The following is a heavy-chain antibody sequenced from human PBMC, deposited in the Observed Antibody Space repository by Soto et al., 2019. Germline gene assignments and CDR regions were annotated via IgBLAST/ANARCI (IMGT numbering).Heavy chain of an antibody. Sequence: PSETLSLTCAVSGGSINSGSYSWTWVRQPPGKGLEWIGYIYQSGSTNYNPSFKTRVTISVDRSQNQFSLMLHSVTAADTAVYYCARGSVVRGLPYYYGMDVWGQGTTVTVSS. D-gene: IGHD3-10*01. CDR1: GGSINSGSYS. CDR2: IYQSGST. V-gene: IGHV4-30-2*01. J-gene: IGHJ6*02. CDR3: ARGSVVRGLPYYYGMDV.